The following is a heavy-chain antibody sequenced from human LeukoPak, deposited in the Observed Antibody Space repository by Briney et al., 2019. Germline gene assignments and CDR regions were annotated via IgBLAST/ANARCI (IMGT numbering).Heavy chain of an antibody. CDR3: ARVSGRLERQSDLDY. J-gene: IGHJ4*02. CDR2: ISGDSTYI. CDR1: GFTFASYS. V-gene: IGHV3-21*01. Sequence: GGSLRLSCAASGFTFASYSMNWVRQAPGKGLEWVSSISGDSTYIYNAGSVKGRFTISGDNAQASLYLQMISLRADDTAVYYCARVSGRLERQSDLDYWGQGTLVIVSS. D-gene: IGHD1-1*01.